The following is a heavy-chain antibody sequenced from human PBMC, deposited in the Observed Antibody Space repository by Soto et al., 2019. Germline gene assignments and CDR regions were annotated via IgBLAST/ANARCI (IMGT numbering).Heavy chain of an antibody. Sequence: PGESLKISFQGSGYSFTSYWIGWVRQMPGKGLESMGIIYPGDSDTRYSPSFQGQVTISADKSISTAYLQWSSLKASDTAMYYCAMVTSQAADGMEVWGQGTTVTVSS. CDR1: GYSFTSYW. CDR3: AMVTSQAADGMEV. V-gene: IGHV5-51*01. CDR2: IYPGDSDT. J-gene: IGHJ6*02. D-gene: IGHD2-2*01.